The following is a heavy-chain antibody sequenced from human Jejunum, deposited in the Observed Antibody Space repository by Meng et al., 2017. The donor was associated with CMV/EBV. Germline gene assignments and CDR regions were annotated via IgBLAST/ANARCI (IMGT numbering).Heavy chain of an antibody. Sequence: SWASSGLTFSTFWMSWFRQAPGKGLEWVAHIKQDGSEKYYVDSVKSRFTISRDNTENSLFLQMNTLRAEDTAVYYCATTSGSSYWGQGALVTVSS. D-gene: IGHD6-6*01. J-gene: IGHJ4*02. CDR1: GLTFSTFW. CDR2: IKQDGSEK. CDR3: ATTSGSSY. V-gene: IGHV3-7*01.